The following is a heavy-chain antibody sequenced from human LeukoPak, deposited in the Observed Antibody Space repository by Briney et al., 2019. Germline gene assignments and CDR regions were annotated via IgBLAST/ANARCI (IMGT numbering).Heavy chain of an antibody. J-gene: IGHJ4*02. CDR1: GFTFSSYA. CDR2: ISGSGGST. V-gene: IGHV3-23*01. D-gene: IGHD6-13*01. CDR3: ARALYSSNFDY. Sequence: GGSLRLSCAASGFTFSSYAMSWVRQAPGKGLEWVSAISGSGGSTYYADSVKGRFTISRDNAKNTLYLQMNSLRAEDTAVYYCARALYSSNFDYWGQGTLVTVSS.